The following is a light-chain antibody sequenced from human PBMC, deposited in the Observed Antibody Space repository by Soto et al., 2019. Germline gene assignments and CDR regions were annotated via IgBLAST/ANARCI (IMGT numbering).Light chain of an antibody. V-gene: IGLV1-40*01. J-gene: IGLJ1*01. CDR3: QSYDSSLSGSL. CDR1: SSNIGAGYD. CDR2: INS. Sequence: QSVLTQPPSGYGAPGQRVTISCTGSSSNIGAGYDVHWYQQLPGTAPKLLIYINSNRPSGVPERFSGSKSGTSASLAITGLQAEDEADYYCQSYDSSLSGSLFGTGTKVTVL.